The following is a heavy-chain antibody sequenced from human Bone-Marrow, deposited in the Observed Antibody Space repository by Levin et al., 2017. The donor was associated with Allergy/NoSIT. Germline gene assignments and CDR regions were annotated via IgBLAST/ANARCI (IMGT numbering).Heavy chain of an antibody. CDR3: AADGGVQLWPPYYYDYGMDG. CDR1: GFTFTSSA. D-gene: IGHD5-18*01. V-gene: IGHV1-58*02. J-gene: IGHJ6*02. Sequence: SVKVSCKASGFTFTSSAMQWVRQARGQRLEWIGWIVVGSGNTNYAQKFQERVTITRDMSTSTAYMELSSLRSEDTAVYYCAADGGVQLWPPYYYDYGMDGWGQGTTVTVSS. CDR2: IVVGSGNT.